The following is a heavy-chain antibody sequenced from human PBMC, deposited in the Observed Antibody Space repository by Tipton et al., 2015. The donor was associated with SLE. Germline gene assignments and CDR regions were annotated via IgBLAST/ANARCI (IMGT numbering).Heavy chain of an antibody. J-gene: IGHJ4*02. D-gene: IGHD6-19*01. CDR1: GGSFNNFY. CDR2: INDSGST. Sequence: TLSLTCTVYGGSFNNFYWSWIRQPPEKGLEWIGEINDSGSTKYNPSLKSRVTISVDTSKNQFSLKLSSVTAADTAVYYCARLRVAAGTWYCDYWGQGTLVTVSS. CDR3: ARLRVAAGTWYCDY. V-gene: IGHV4-34*01.